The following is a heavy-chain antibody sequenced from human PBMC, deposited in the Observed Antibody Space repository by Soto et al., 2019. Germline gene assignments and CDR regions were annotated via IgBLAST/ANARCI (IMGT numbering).Heavy chain of an antibody. CDR1: GGSISSGGYY. J-gene: IGHJ6*02. CDR2: IYYSGST. V-gene: IGHV4-31*03. Sequence: SETLSLTCTVSGGSISSGGYYWSWIRQHPGKGLEWIGYIYYSGSTYYNPSLKSRVTISVDTSKNQFSLKLSSVTAADTAVYYCARQLVRGYYYYGMVVWGQGTSVTVSS. CDR3: ARQLVRGYYYYGMVV. D-gene: IGHD6-6*01.